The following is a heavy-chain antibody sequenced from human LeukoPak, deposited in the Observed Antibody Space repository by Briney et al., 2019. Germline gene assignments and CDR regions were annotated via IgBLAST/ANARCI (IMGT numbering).Heavy chain of an antibody. CDR1: GGSISSGSYY. D-gene: IGHD2-15*01. J-gene: IGHJ5*02. Sequence: PSQTLSLTCTVSGGSISSGSYYWSWIRQPPGKGLEYIGYIYYSGSTNYNPSLKSRVTISVDTSKNQFSLKLSSVTAADTAVYYCARAEGYCSGGSCYPNWFDLWGHGTLVTVSS. V-gene: IGHV4-61*01. CDR3: ARAEGYCSGGSCYPNWFDL. CDR2: IYYSGST.